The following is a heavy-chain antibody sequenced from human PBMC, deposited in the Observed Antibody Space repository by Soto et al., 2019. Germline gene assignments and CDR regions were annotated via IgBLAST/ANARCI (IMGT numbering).Heavy chain of an antibody. CDR2: IYYSGST. V-gene: IGHV4-59*01. D-gene: IGHD3-9*01. Sequence: SETLSLTCTVSGGSISSYYWSWIRQPPGKGLEWIGYIYYSGSTNYNPSLKSRVTISVDTSKNQFSLKLSSVTAADTAVYYCARDHRELRYFEWSSPKSYYMDVWGKGTTVTVSS. CDR1: GGSISSYY. CDR3: ARDHRELRYFEWSSPKSYYMDV. J-gene: IGHJ6*03.